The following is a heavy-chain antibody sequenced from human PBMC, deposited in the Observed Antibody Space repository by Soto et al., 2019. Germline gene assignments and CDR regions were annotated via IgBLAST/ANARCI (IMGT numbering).Heavy chain of an antibody. V-gene: IGHV3-30*18. Sequence: PGGSLRLSCAASGFTFSSYGMHWVRQAPGKGLEWVAVISYDGSNKYYLDAVKGRFTISRDNSKSTLDLQMNSLRAEDSAVYYCAKDEGFSGYDFPNFDYWGQGTLVTVSS. CDR3: AKDEGFSGYDFPNFDY. J-gene: IGHJ4*02. CDR2: ISYDGSNK. CDR1: GFTFSSYG. D-gene: IGHD5-12*01.